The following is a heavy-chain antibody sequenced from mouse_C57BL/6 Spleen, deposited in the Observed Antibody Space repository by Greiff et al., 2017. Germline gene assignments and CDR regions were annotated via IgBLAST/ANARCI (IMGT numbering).Heavy chain of an antibody. CDR2: IYPGDGDT. V-gene: IGHV1-82*01. CDR1: GYAFSSSW. CDR3: ARERVPGFFDY. J-gene: IGHJ2*01. D-gene: IGHD4-1*01. Sequence: QVQLQQSGPELVKPGASVKISCKASGYAFSSSWMNWVKQRPGKGLEWTGRIYPGDGDTNYNGKFKGKATLTADKSSSTAYMQLSSLTSEDSAVYFCARERVPGFFDYWGQGTTLTVSS.